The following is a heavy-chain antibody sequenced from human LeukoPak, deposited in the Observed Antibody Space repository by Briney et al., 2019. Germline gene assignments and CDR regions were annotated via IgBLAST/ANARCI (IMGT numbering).Heavy chain of an antibody. V-gene: IGHV1-46*01. CDR3: ARDGPRIAALGEDFDY. J-gene: IGHJ4*02. Sequence: ASVKVSCKASGYTFTSYYMHWVRQAPGQGLEWMGIINPSGGSTSYAQKFRGRVTMTRDTSTSTVYMELSSLRSEDTAVYYCARDGPRIAALGEDFDYWGQGTLVTVSS. CDR2: INPSGGST. CDR1: GYTFTSYY. D-gene: IGHD6-6*01.